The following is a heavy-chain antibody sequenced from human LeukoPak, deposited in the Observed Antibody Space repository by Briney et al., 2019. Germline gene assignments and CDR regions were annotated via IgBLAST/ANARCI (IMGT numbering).Heavy chain of an antibody. CDR3: ARRELRFLEWLGKEYYYMDV. D-gene: IGHD3-3*01. J-gene: IGHJ6*03. Sequence: SETPSLTCTVSGGSISSSSYYWGWIRQPPGKGLEWIGSIYYSGSTYYNPSLKSRVTISVDTSKNQFSLKLSSVTAADTAVYYCARRELRFLEWLGKEYYYMDVWGKGTTVTVSS. V-gene: IGHV4-39*01. CDR1: GGSISSSSYY. CDR2: IYYSGST.